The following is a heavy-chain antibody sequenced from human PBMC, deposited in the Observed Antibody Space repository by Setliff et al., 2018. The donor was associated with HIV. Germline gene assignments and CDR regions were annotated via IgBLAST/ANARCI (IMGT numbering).Heavy chain of an antibody. J-gene: IGHJ3*01. D-gene: IGHD1-1*01. CDR2: INHSGST. CDR3: ARDAELPGPPVHDAFDL. Sequence: KAGGSLRLSCVGSGFSFSSYSMSWVRRAPGKGLEWIGEINHSGSTNYHPALRSRLTITRDTSKNQVSLTLRSVTAEDTAIYFCARDAELPGPPVHDAFDLWGPGTMVTVSS. CDR1: GFSFSSYS. V-gene: IGHV4-4*01.